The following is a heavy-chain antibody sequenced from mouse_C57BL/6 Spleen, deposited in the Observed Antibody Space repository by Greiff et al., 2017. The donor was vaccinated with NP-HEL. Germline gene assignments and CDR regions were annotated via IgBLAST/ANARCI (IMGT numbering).Heavy chain of an antibody. D-gene: IGHD1-1*01. CDR2: INPNNGGT. J-gene: IGHJ2*01. CDR3: ARPAVVAGGYFDY. V-gene: IGHV1-26*01. Sequence: VQLQQSGPELVKPGASVKISCKASGYTFTDYYMNWVKQSHGKSLEWIGDINPNNGGTSYNQKFKGKATLTVDKSSSTAYMELRSLTSEDSAVYYCARPAVVAGGYFDYWGQGTTLTVSS. CDR1: GYTFTDYY.